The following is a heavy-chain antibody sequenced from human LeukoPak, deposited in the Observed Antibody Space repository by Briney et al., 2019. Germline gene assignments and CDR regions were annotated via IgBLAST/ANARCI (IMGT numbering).Heavy chain of an antibody. J-gene: IGHJ3*02. CDR3: AGAPGSNVAFDI. V-gene: IGHV3-74*01. CDR2: INRDGSST. Sequence: GGSLRLSCAASGLTFSSYCMHWVRLAPGKGLVWVSRINRDGSSTSYADSVKGRFTISRDNAKNTLYLQMNSLGAEDTAVYYCAGAPGSNVAFDIWGQGTMVTVSS. CDR1: GLTFSSYC.